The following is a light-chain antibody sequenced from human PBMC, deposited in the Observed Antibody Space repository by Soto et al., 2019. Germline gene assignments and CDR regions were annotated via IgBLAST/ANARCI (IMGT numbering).Light chain of an antibody. CDR3: QQYNDWPPST. CDR2: GAS. V-gene: IGKV3-15*01. J-gene: IGKJ2*01. CDR1: QSITNN. Sequence: EIGMTQSPATLSVSPGERATLSCRAIQSITNNLAWYQQKPGQAPRLIIYGASTRANAIPARFSGSGFGTEFTLTISSLQSEDFAVYYCQQYNDWPPSTFGQGTKVEI.